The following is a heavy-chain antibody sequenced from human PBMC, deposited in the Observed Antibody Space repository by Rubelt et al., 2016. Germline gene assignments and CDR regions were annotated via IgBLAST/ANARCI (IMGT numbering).Heavy chain of an antibody. CDR2: IWYTGRNE. V-gene: IGHV3-33*01. CDR3: ARHLYASGWEGAFQH. J-gene: IGHJ1*01. Sequence: QVQLVESGGGVVQPGTSLRLSCAASGFTFSSYAMHGVRQAPGKGLEWVAVIWYTGRNEYYADSVKGRFTISRDNSKNTLFLQMNSLRAEDTAAYYCARHLYASGWEGAFQHWGQGTLVIVSS. CDR1: GFTFSSYA. D-gene: IGHD6-19*01.